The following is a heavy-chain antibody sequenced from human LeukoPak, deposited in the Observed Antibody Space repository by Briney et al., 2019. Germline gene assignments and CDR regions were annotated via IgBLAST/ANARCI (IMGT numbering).Heavy chain of an antibody. CDR3: TRGYCSSTSCPEPFDY. CDR2: FRSKAYGGTT. J-gene: IGHJ4*02. Sequence: GGSLSFSCTASGLTLVVYAISCSRKAPGKGRDWGVLFRSKAYGGTTEYAASVKGRFTISRDDSKSIAYLQMNSLKTEDTAVYYCTRGYCSSTSCPEPFDYWGQGTLVTVSS. V-gene: IGHV3-49*03. D-gene: IGHD2-2*01. CDR1: GLTLVVYA.